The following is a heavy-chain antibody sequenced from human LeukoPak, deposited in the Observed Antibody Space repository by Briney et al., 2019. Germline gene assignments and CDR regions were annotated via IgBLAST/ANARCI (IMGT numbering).Heavy chain of an antibody. V-gene: IGHV3-23*01. J-gene: IGHJ4*02. CDR2: ISGSGGAT. D-gene: IGHD6-19*01. Sequence: PGGSLRLSCAASGVTFSRYGMSWVRQAPGKGLEWVSAISGSGGATYYADSVRGRFTISRDNSKNTLYLQMNSLRAEDTAVYYCARDIAVAEDLSDYWGQGTLVTVSS. CDR1: GVTFSRYG. CDR3: ARDIAVAEDLSDY.